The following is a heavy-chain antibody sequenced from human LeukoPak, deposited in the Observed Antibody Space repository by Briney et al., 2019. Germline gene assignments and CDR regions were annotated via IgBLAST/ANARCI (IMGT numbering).Heavy chain of an antibody. CDR1: EGTFSRYA. Sequence: ASVKVSCKASEGTFSRYAISWVRQAPGQGLEWMGGIIPMFGIANHAQKFQGRVTITADESTSTAYMELSSLRSEDTAVYYCARDRPYTGGWRGFDYWGQGTLVTVSS. V-gene: IGHV1-69*13. CDR3: ARDRPYTGGWRGFDY. J-gene: IGHJ4*02. D-gene: IGHD6-19*01. CDR2: IIPMFGIA.